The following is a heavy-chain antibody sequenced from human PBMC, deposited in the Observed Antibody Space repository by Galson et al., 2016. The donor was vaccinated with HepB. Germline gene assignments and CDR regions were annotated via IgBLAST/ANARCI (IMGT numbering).Heavy chain of an antibody. J-gene: IGHJ1*01. Sequence: ETLSLTCTVSGDSISSYFWNWIRQPPGKGLEWIGYIYYNSGSTNYNPSLKSRVTISVDTSKNQFSLKLTSVTAADTALYYCASRSAHTSSWFPLDHWGQGTLVTVSS. CDR1: GDSISSYF. D-gene: IGHD6-13*01. CDR3: ASRSAHTSSWFPLDH. CDR2: IYYNSGST. V-gene: IGHV4-59*01.